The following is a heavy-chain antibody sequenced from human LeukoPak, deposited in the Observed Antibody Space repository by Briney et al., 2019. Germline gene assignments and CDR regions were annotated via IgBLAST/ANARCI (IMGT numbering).Heavy chain of an antibody. CDR3: AKDSRKVLDY. J-gene: IGHJ4*02. Sequence: GGSLRLSCAVSGFTFSSYTMSWVRQVPGKGLSWVSHISGSGGTTHYADSVKGRFTISRDNSKNTLYLQMNSLRAEDTAVYYCAKDSRKVLDYWGQGTLVTVSS. V-gene: IGHV3-23*01. CDR2: ISGSGGTT. CDR1: GFTFSSYT.